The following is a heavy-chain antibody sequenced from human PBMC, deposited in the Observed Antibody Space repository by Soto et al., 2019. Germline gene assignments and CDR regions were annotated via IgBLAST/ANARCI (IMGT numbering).Heavy chain of an antibody. CDR2: ISPNSGVT. CDR3: ARDREGYLDY. J-gene: IGHJ4*02. Sequence: QVQLVQSGAEVKKPGASVKVSCKASGYTFTGYYMHWVRQAPGQGLEWMGWISPNSGVTSYAQKFQSRVTMTRDTSISTIYMEVYSLRADDTAVYYCARDREGYLDYWVQGTLVTVSS. CDR1: GYTFTGYY. V-gene: IGHV1-2*02.